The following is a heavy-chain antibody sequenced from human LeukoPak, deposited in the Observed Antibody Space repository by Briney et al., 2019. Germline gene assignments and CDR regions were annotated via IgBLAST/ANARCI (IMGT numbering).Heavy chain of an antibody. Sequence: GRSLRPSCAASGFTVSDYYMSWVRQATGGGRGWVSYIGSGGSIYYADAVKGRFTISRDNAKNSLYLQMNSLRAEDTAVYYCARDRYRYCSGGSCSIFDYWGQGTLVTVSS. V-gene: IGHV3-11*01. CDR3: ARDRYRYCSGGSCSIFDY. CDR2: IGSGGSI. J-gene: IGHJ4*02. CDR1: GFTVSDYY. D-gene: IGHD2-15*01.